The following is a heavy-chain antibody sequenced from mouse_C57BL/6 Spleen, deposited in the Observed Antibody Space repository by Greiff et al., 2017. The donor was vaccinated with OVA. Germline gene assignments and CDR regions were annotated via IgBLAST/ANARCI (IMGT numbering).Heavy chain of an antibody. CDR3: TCEEDDY. J-gene: IGHJ2*01. V-gene: IGHV1-15*01. Sequence: QVQLQQSGAELVRPGASVTLSCKASGYTFTDYEMHWVKQTPVHGLEWIGAIDPETGGTAYNQKFKGKAILTADKSSSTAYMELRSLTSEDSADYYCTCEEDDYWGQGTTLAVSS. CDR2: IDPETGGT. CDR1: GYTFTDYE.